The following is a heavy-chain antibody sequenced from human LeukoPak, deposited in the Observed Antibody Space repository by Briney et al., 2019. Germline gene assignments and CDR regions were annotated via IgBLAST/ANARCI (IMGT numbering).Heavy chain of an antibody. J-gene: IGHJ4*02. Sequence: GRSLRLSCAASGFTFSSYGMHWVRQAPGKGLEWVAVISYDGSNKYYADSVKGRFTISRDNSKNTLYLQMNSLRAEDTAVYYCAKGSSYDDILAGYYGFDYWGQGTLVTVSS. V-gene: IGHV3-30*18. CDR2: ISYDGSNK. D-gene: IGHD3-9*01. CDR3: AKGSSYDDILAGYYGFDY. CDR1: GFTFSSYG.